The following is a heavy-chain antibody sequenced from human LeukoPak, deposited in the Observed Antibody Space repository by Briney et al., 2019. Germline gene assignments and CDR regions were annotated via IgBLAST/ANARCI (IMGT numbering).Heavy chain of an antibody. Sequence: GRSLRLSCAASGFTFSSYGMHWVRQAPGKGLEWVAVISYDGSNKYYADSVKGRFTISRDNSKNTLYLQMNSLRAEDTAVYYCARVPGYSSGWADYWGQGTLVTVSS. V-gene: IGHV3-30*03. CDR1: GFTFSSYG. CDR3: ARVPGYSSGWADY. D-gene: IGHD6-19*01. CDR2: ISYDGSNK. J-gene: IGHJ4*02.